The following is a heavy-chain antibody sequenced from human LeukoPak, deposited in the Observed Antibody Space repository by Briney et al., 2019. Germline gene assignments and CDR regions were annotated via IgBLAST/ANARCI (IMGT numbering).Heavy chain of an antibody. CDR3: ARNTTVTDWYFDL. CDR2: IYYSGST. J-gene: IGHJ2*01. CDR1: GGAISSSSHY. D-gene: IGHD4-17*01. V-gene: IGHV4-39*01. Sequence: SETLSLTCTVSGGAISSSSHYWGWIRQSPGKGLEWIGSIYYSGSTVYNPSLKSRVAISVDTSRNQFSLKLSSVTASDTAVYYCARNTTVTDWYFDLWGRGTLVTVSS.